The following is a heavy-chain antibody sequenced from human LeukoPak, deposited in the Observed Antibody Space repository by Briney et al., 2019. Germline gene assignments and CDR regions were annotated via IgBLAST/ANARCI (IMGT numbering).Heavy chain of an antibody. D-gene: IGHD3-10*01. CDR1: GDSVSGSPAV. V-gene: IGHV6-1*01. CDR2: AYYRSKWYI. CDR3: ARGAVRGGTNFDY. Sequence: SQTLSLTCAISGDSVSGSPAVWNWIRQSPSRGLEWLGRAYYRSKWYIDYAVSVKGRITITPDASKNQFSLQLNSVTPEDTAVYYCARGAVRGGTNFDYWGQGTLVTVSS. J-gene: IGHJ4*02.